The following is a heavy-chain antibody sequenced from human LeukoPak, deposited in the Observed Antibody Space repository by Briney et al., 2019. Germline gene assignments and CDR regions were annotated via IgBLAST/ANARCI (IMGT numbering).Heavy chain of an antibody. Sequence: PGGSLRLSCAASGFTFSSYGMNWVRQAPGKGLEWVSYISSSGSTIYYADSVKGRSTISRDNAKNSLYLQMNSLRAEDTAVYYCARCHDYGGNSDAFDIWGQGTMVTVSS. J-gene: IGHJ3*02. CDR3: ARCHDYGGNSDAFDI. D-gene: IGHD4-23*01. CDR2: ISSSGSTI. CDR1: GFTFSSYG. V-gene: IGHV3-48*03.